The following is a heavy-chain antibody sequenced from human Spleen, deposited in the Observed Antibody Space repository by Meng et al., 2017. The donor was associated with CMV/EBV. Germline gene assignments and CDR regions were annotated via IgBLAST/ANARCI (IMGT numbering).Heavy chain of an antibody. V-gene: IGHV3-11*04. CDR1: GFAFSEHY. CDR2: ISSDGTTI. J-gene: IGHJ4*01. Sequence: GGSLRLSCAASGFAFSEHYMSWIRQAPGKGLEWVSYISSDGTTIYYTDSVKGRFTISRDNAENSLSLQMNSLRAEDSAVYFCATPRLFKVVFDYWGHGTVVTVSS. D-gene: IGHD3-10*01. CDR3: ATPRLFKVVFDY.